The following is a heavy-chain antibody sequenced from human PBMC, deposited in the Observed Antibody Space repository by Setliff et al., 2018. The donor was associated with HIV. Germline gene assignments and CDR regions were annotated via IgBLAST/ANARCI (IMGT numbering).Heavy chain of an antibody. D-gene: IGHD3-10*01. Sequence: ASVKVSCKASGYTFTGHYLHWVRQAPGQGLEWRGWVNPNSGDAIYAQNFQGRITRTRDTSINAAYRELRGLRSNDTAVDYCARNFGLSPSVKYYYYYGMDIWGRGTTVTVSS. CDR1: GYTFTGHY. CDR2: VNPNSGDA. CDR3: ARNFGLSPSVKYYYYYGMDI. J-gene: IGHJ6*02. V-gene: IGHV1-2*02.